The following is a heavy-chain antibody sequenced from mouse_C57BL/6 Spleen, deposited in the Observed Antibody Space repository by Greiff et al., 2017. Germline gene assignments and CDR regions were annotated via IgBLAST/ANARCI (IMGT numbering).Heavy chain of an antibody. CDR3: ARRDYGNLGTDYAMDY. J-gene: IGHJ4*01. V-gene: IGHV1-64*01. CDR2: IHPNSGST. Sequence: QVQLQQSGAELVKPGASVKLSCKASGYTFTSYWMHWVKQRPGQGLEWIGMIHPNSGSTNYNEKFKSKATLTVDKSSSTAYMQLSSLTSEDSAVYYCARRDYGNLGTDYAMDYWGQGTSVTVSS. D-gene: IGHD2-1*01. CDR1: GYTFTSYW.